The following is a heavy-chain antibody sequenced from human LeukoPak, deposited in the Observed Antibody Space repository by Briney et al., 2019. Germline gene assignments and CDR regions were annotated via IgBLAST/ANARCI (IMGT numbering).Heavy chain of an antibody. CDR2: ISGNDTYV. D-gene: IGHD3-3*01. CDR3: ARDGGDFWSGYYTHYFYYHMDV. Sequence: GGSLRLSCAASGFIFSDYSMNWVRQAPGKGLEWVSSISGNDTYVYHADALRGRITISRDNAKNSLFLQLNSLRVEDTAAYYCARDGGDFWSGYYTHYFYYHMDVWGKGTTVTVSS. CDR1: GFIFSDYS. J-gene: IGHJ6*03. V-gene: IGHV3-21*01.